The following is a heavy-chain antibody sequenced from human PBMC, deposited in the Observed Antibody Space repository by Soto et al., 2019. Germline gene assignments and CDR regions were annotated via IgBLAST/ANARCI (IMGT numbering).Heavy chain of an antibody. J-gene: IGHJ4*02. D-gene: IGHD3-9*01. Sequence: SETLSLTCAVYGGSFSGYYWSWIRQPPGKGLEWIGEINHSGSTNYNPSLKSRVTISVDTSKNQFSLKLSSVTAADTAVYYCARESLRAGYYNGYWGQGTLVTVSS. CDR2: INHSGST. CDR1: GGSFSGYY. CDR3: ARESLRAGYYNGY. V-gene: IGHV4-34*01.